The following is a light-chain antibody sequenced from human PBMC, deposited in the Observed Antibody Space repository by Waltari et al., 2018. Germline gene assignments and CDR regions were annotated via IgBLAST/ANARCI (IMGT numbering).Light chain of an antibody. CDR2: RDS. Sequence: SYELTQPPSVSVSPGQTARITCSGHTLPKQFASWYQQKPGQAPVLVISRDSERPSGIPERFSGSTSGTTVTLTITGVQAEDEADYYCQSADSSGTSGVFGGGTKVTVL. V-gene: IGLV3-25*03. J-gene: IGLJ3*02. CDR3: QSADSSGTSGV. CDR1: TLPKQF.